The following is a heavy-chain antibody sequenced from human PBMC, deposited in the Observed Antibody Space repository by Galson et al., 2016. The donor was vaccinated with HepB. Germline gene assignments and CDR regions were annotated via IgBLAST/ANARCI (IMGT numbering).Heavy chain of an antibody. V-gene: IGHV4-39*01. J-gene: IGHJ4*02. D-gene: IGHD1-1*01. CDR3: AKGLWNGWFDRFDF. CDR2: VYYTGST. Sequence: ETLSLTCTVSGGSVSSGTDYWGWIRQPPGKGLEWIGAVYYTGSTYHNPSLKSRITISVDTSNNQFSLRLSSVTAADTAVYYCAKGLWNGWFDRFDFWGQGTLVTVST. CDR1: GGSVSSGTDY.